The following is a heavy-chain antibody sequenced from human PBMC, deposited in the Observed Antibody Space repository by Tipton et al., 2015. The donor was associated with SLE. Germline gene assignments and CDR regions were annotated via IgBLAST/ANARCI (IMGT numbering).Heavy chain of an antibody. Sequence: SLRLSCVASGFSFSSYWMSWVRQVPGKGLEWVANMNQDGNEKYYVDSVKGRFTISRDNAKNSLWLQMNSLRAEDTAIYYCARDGGSLEDYMDVWGKGTTVTVSS. CDR2: MNQDGNEK. J-gene: IGHJ6*03. CDR3: ARDGGSLEDYMDV. CDR1: GFSFSSYW. V-gene: IGHV3-7*01. D-gene: IGHD1-26*01.